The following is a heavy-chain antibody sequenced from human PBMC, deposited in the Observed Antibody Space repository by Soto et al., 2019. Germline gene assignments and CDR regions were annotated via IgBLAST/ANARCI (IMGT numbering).Heavy chain of an antibody. Sequence: PXXSLSLSCTFSGGSVREYEWSWIRQPPGKGMEWXGYIYXTGSTNYSPSXXSRVTISXXKSKNQLSLKLISVTAADTAIYYCARAGGWLDPWGQAILVTVSS. CDR3: ARAGGWLDP. V-gene: IGHV4-59*02. CDR2: IYXTGST. J-gene: IGHJ5*02. CDR1: GGSVREYE.